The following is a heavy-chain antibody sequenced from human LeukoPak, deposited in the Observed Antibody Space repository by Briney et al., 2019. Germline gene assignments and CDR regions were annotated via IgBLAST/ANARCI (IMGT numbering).Heavy chain of an antibody. V-gene: IGHV3-7*03. CDR3: ARGQYTDGLSY. D-gene: IGHD5-24*01. Sequence: GGSLRLSGAASGFTFSTYWMTWVRKAPGKGLEWVAIIKPDGSEKYYVDSVKGRFTISRDNAENSLFLQMNGLRPEDTAVFYCARGQYTDGLSYWGQGTLVTVSS. CDR2: IKPDGSEK. J-gene: IGHJ4*02. CDR1: GFTFSTYW.